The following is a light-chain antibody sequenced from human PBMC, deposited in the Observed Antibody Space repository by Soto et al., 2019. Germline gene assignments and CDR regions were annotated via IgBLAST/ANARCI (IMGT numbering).Light chain of an antibody. J-gene: IGKJ1*01. CDR3: QQYNSYSPWT. V-gene: IGKV1-5*01. CDR2: DAS. Sequence: DIQMTQSPSTLSASVGDRVTITCRASQSISRWLAWHQQKPGKAPKLLMYDASSLESGVPSRFSGSGSGTEFTLTISSLQPDDFATYYCQQYNSYSPWTFGQGTKVEIK. CDR1: QSISRW.